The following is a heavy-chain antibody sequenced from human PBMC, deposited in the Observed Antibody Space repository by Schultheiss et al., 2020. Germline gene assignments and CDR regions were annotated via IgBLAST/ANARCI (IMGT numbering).Heavy chain of an antibody. CDR2: IRSKAYGGTT. J-gene: IGHJ6*04. CDR1: GFTFSSYA. CDR3: TRRGSYGMDV. D-gene: IGHD3-10*01. Sequence: GESLKISCAASGFTFSSYAMSWFRQAPGKGLEWVGFIRSKAYGGTTEYAASVKGRFTISRDDSKSIAYLQMNSLKTEDTAVYYCTRRGSYGMDVWGKGTTVTVSS. V-gene: IGHV3-49*03.